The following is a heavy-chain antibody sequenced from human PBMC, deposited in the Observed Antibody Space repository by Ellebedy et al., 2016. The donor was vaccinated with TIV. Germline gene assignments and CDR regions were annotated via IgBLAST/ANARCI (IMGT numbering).Heavy chain of an antibody. V-gene: IGHV3-23*01. CDR2: IVGSGA. Sequence: GESLKISCAAPGFPFSPYAMAWVRQAPGKGLEWVSGIVGSGAQKYADSVKGRFTISRDNSKRTVDLQMNSLRAEDTAVYFCAKDRTSGDGYWVFDNWGQGTLVSVSS. CDR1: GFPFSPYA. J-gene: IGHJ4*02. D-gene: IGHD5-18*01. CDR3: AKDRTSGDGYWVFDN.